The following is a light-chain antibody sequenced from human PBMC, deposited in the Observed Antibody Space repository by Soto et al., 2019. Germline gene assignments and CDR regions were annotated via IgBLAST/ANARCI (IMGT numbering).Light chain of an antibody. Sequence: IFLTQSPGTLSLSPGERATLSCRASQTISSSHLAWYQQKPGKAPRLLIYGASSRATDIPDRLSGSGSGADFTLTIRRLEPEDFAVYYCQQYGSSGTFGQGTKVDIK. V-gene: IGKV3-20*01. CDR3: QQYGSSGT. J-gene: IGKJ1*01. CDR1: QTISSSH. CDR2: GAS.